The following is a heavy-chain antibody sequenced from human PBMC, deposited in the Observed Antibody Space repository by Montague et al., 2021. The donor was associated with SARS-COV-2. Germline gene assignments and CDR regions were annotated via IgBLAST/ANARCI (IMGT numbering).Heavy chain of an antibody. Sequence: SETLSLTCTVSGGSISSYYWSWIRQPPGKGLEWIGYIYYSGSTNXNPSLKSRVTISVDTSKNQFSLKLNSVTAADTAVYYCARAQINRITLVTGVAGFDPWGQGTLVTVSS. CDR1: GGSISSYY. D-gene: IGHD3-16*01. J-gene: IGHJ5*02. V-gene: IGHV4-59*01. CDR2: IYYSGST. CDR3: ARAQINRITLVTGVAGFDP.